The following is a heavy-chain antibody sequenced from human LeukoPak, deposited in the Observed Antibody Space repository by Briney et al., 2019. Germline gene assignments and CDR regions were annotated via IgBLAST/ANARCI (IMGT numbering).Heavy chain of an antibody. CDR3: ARVHCSGGGCSS. CDR2: ISGGGDTI. CDR1: GFTFSDFY. J-gene: IGHJ4*02. V-gene: IGHV3-11*01. Sequence: GGSLRLSCAASGFTFSDFYMSWIRQAPGKGLEFIPYISGGGDTIFYADSVKGRFTISRDNAKNSLYLQMNSLRAEDTAVYYCARVHCSGGGCSSWGQGTLVTVSS. D-gene: IGHD2-15*01.